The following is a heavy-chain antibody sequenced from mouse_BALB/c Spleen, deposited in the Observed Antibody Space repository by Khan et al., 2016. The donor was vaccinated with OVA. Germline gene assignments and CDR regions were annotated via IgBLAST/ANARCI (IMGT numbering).Heavy chain of an antibody. CDR3: ARSSYYRYDFDY. J-gene: IGHJ4*01. D-gene: IGHD2-14*01. CDR1: GYTFSSYW. Sequence: QVRLLQSGAELMKPGDSVKISCKATGYTFSSYWIEWVKQRPGHGLEWIGEILPGSGRTNYNEKFKGKATFTADTSTNTAYMQLSRLTSEDSAVCCFARSSYYRYDFDYWHQLTSVTVSS. V-gene: IGHV1-9*01. CDR2: ILPGSGRT.